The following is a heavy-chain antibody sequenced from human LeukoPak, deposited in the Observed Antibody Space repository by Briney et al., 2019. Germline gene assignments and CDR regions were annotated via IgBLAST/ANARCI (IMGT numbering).Heavy chain of an antibody. CDR1: GFSFSGYW. Sequence: TGGSLRLSCTASGFSFSGYWMSWVRQAPGKGLEWVANINQDGSAQYYVDSVKGQFTISRDNAKNSLYLQMNSLRVEDTAVYYCARDSESWIETGPRFDYWGQGTLVTVSS. CDR2: INQDGSAQ. D-gene: IGHD3-9*01. J-gene: IGHJ4*02. CDR3: ARDSESWIETGPRFDY. V-gene: IGHV3-7*01.